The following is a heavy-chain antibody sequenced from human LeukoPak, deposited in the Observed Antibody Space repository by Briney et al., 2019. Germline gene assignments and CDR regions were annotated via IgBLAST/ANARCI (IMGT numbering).Heavy chain of an antibody. J-gene: IGHJ5*02. CDR3: AKKFLEIHVGVVNNWFDP. CDR1: GFTFSSYA. D-gene: IGHD3-3*01. Sequence: GGSLRLSCAASGFTFSSYAMSWVRQAPGKGLEWVSAISGSGGSTYYADSVKGRFTISRDNSKNTPDLQMNSLRAEDTAVYYAAKKFLEIHVGVVNNWFDPWGQGTLVTVSS. V-gene: IGHV3-23*01. CDR2: ISGSGGST.